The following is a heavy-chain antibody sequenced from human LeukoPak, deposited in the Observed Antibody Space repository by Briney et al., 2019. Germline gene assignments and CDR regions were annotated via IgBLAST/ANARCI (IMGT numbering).Heavy chain of an antibody. D-gene: IGHD4-17*01. CDR3: ARIGDLKAFDI. CDR1: GGTFSSYA. CDR2: IIPIFGTA. Sequence: ASVKVSCKASGGTFSSYAISWVRQAPGQGLEWMGGIIPIFGTANYAQKFQGRVTITADESTSTAYMELSSLRSDDTAVYYCARIGDLKAFDIWGQGTMVTVSS. V-gene: IGHV1-69*01. J-gene: IGHJ3*02.